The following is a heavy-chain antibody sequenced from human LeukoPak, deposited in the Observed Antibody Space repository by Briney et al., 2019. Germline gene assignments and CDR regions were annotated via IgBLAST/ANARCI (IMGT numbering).Heavy chain of an antibody. D-gene: IGHD6-13*01. J-gene: IGHJ3*02. CDR2: ISSGSTPI. CDR3: ARVSRLPGYVGAFDI. V-gene: IGHV3-48*01. Sequence: GGSLRLSCAASGFTFSSYSMNWVRQAPGKGLEWVSYISSGSTPIYYTDSVKGRFTISRDNANNSLYLQMNSLRAEDTAVYYCARVSRLPGYVGAFDIWGQGTMVTVSS. CDR1: GFTFSSYS.